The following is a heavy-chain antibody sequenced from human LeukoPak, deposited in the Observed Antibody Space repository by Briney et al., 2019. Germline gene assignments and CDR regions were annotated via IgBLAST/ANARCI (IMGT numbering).Heavy chain of an antibody. Sequence: GRSLRLSCAASGFTFRTYSIHWVRQAPGKGLEWVTVVSADGRTQLYSDSVKGRFTVSRDNSLNTLHLQMNSLKTEDTAVYYCAREFGHNRWYFDYWGQGALVAVSS. CDR1: GFTFRTYS. CDR3: AREFGHNRWYFDY. CDR2: VSADGRTQ. D-gene: IGHD5-24*01. J-gene: IGHJ4*02. V-gene: IGHV3-30*03.